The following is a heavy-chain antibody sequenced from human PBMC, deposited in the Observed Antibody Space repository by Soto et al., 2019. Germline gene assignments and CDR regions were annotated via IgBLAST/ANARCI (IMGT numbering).Heavy chain of an antibody. Sequence: SETLSLTCTVSGGSISSGDYYWSWIRQHPGKGLEWIGYLYYSGRTHYNPSLKRRVTISVDTSKNPFSLKLSSVTAADTAVYYCARYHAPGEFTMFGVVPYYFGYWGQGTLVTVSS. V-gene: IGHV4-31*03. J-gene: IGHJ4*02. CDR2: LYYSGRT. CDR3: ARYHAPGEFTMFGVVPYYFGY. CDR1: GGSISSGDYY. D-gene: IGHD3-3*01.